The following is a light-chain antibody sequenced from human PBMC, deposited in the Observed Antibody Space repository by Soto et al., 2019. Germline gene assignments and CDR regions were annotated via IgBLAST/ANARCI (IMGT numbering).Light chain of an antibody. J-gene: IGLJ2*01. CDR1: SSDVGSYNL. Sequence: QSVLTQPASVSGSPGQSITISCTGTSSDVGSYNLVSWYQQHPGKAPKLMIYEGSKRPSGVSNRFSGSKSGNTASLTISGLQAEDEADYYCCSYAGSNVVFGGGTQLTV. CDR2: EGS. CDR3: CSYAGSNVV. V-gene: IGLV2-23*01.